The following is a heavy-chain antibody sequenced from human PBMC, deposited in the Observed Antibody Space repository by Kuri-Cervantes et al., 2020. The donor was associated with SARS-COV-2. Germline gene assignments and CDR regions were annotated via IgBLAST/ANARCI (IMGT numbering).Heavy chain of an antibody. V-gene: IGHV1-3*01. D-gene: IGHD6-19*01. CDR3: ARAPGIAVAEIDY. J-gene: IGHJ4*02. CDR2: INAGNGNT. CDR1: GYTFTSYA. Sequence: VSVPVSCKASGYTFTSYAMHWVRQAPGQRLEWMGWINAGNGNTKYSQKFQGRVTITRDTSPSTAYMELSSLRSEDTAEYYCARAPGIAVAEIDYWGQGTLVTVSS.